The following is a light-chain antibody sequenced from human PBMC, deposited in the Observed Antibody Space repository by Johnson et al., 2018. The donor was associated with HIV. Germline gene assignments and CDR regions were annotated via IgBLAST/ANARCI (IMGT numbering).Light chain of an antibody. CDR2: DNN. CDR1: SSNIGNNY. J-gene: IGLJ1*01. Sequence: QSVLTQPPSVSAAPGQKVTISCSGSSSNIGNNYVSWYQQLPGTAPKRLTYDNNKRPTGFPDHISSPKSGTSATLGITGLYPGDDDNHYNGTWDKSWGKGAVFGTGTKVTGL. CDR3: GTWDKSWGKGAV. V-gene: IGLV1-51*01.